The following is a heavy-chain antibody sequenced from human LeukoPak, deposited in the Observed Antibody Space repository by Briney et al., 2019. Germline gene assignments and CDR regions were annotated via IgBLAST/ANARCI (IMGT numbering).Heavy chain of an antibody. J-gene: IGHJ4*02. Sequence: SETLSLTCTVSGGSISNYHWNWIRQSPGKGLEWMGYIYHSATTDYNSSFRSRLTMSLDTSKNQFSLKLNSVTAADTAVYYCARSPPGWNYFFDRWGQGTLVTVSS. CDR2: IYHSATT. V-gene: IGHV4-59*01. D-gene: IGHD1-7*01. CDR3: ARSPPGWNYFFDR. CDR1: GGSISNYH.